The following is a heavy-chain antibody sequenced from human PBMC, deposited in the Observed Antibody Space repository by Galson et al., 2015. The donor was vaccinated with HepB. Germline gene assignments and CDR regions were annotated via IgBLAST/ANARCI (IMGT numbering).Heavy chain of an antibody. D-gene: IGHD3-22*01. J-gene: IGHJ4*02. Sequence: SLRLSCAASGFTFSSYEMNWVRQAPGKGLEWVSYISSSGGTIYHADSVKGRFTISRDNAKNSLYLQMNSLRAEDTAVYYCARSYDSSGYSAFDYWGQGTLVTVSS. CDR2: ISSSGGTI. CDR3: ARSYDSSGYSAFDY. V-gene: IGHV3-48*03. CDR1: GFTFSSYE.